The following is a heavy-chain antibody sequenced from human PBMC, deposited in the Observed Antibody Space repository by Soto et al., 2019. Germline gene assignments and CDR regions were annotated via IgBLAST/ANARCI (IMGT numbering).Heavy chain of an antibody. CDR3: AREGATGTTSPYYYYYGMDV. CDR1: GGSFSGYY. D-gene: IGHD1-7*01. V-gene: IGHV4-34*01. Sequence: SDTLSLTCAVYGGSFSGYYWSWIRQPPGKVLEWIGEINHSGSTNYNPSLKSRVTISVDTSKNQFSLKLSSVTAADTAVYYCAREGATGTTSPYYYYYGMDVWGQGTTVTVSS. J-gene: IGHJ6*02. CDR2: INHSGST.